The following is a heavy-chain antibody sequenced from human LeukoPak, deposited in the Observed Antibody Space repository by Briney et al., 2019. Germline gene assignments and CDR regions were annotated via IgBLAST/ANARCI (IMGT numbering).Heavy chain of an antibody. V-gene: IGHV3-21*01. Sequence: KSGGSLRLSCTASGFTFSGYSMNWIRQAPGKGLEWVSSFGTRSTSIYHAGSMKGRFAISRDNAKNSLYLQMNSLRAEDTAVYYCAREVSEGFDFWGQGTLVTVSS. CDR1: GFTFSGYS. CDR3: AREVSEGFDF. CDR2: FGTRSTSI. D-gene: IGHD3-22*01. J-gene: IGHJ4*02.